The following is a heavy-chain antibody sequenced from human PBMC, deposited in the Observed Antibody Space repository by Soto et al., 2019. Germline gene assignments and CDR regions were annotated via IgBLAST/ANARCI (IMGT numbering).Heavy chain of an antibody. CDR2: INPGNGYS. CDR3: ASRPGLDTGPFDY. V-gene: IGHV1-3*01. CDR1: GFTFTTHP. J-gene: IGHJ4*02. Sequence: QVHLVQSGAEVREPGASVKISCKASGFTFTTHPIHWVRQAPDQRLEWMGWINPGNGYSDYSQKFQGRVTFTRDTSANTAYMELNGLRAEDTALYYCASRPGLDTGPFDYWGQGTLVTVSS. D-gene: IGHD1-1*01.